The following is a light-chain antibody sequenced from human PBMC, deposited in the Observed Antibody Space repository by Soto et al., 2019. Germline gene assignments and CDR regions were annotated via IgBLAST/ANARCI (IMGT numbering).Light chain of an antibody. Sequence: DIQMTQSPSSLSASVVDIVTITFQASQNINNYLNWYQQKPGRAPKLLIYDASNLEAGVPSMLRGSGSGTDFTFTISRLQPEDTATYYCQQYENLPTFGQGTRLEIK. CDR2: DAS. CDR1: QNINNY. CDR3: QQYENLPT. V-gene: IGKV1-33*01. J-gene: IGKJ5*01.